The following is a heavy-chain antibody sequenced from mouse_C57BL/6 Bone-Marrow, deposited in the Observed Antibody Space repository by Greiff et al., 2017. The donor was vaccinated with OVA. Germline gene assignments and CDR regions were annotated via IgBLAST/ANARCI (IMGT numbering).Heavy chain of an antibody. Sequence: DVMLVESGEGLVKPGGSLKLSCAASGFTFSSYAMSWVRQTPEKRLEWVAYISSGGDYIYYAAIVKGRFTISRDNARNTLYLQMSSLKSEDTAMYYCTREGTPGFAYWGQGTLVTVSA. V-gene: IGHV5-9-1*02. CDR1: GFTFSSYA. D-gene: IGHD2-14*01. J-gene: IGHJ3*01. CDR3: TREGTPGFAY. CDR2: ISSGGDYI.